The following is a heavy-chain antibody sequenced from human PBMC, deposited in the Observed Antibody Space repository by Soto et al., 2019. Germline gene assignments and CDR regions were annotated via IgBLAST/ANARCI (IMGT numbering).Heavy chain of an antibody. CDR1: GFTFSSYA. CDR3: ATEALSWITVVVPTFGY. D-gene: IGHD3-16*01. CDR2: ISGSGGST. Sequence: TGESLKISCAASGFTFSSYAMSWVRQAPGKGLEWVSAISGSGGSTYYADSVKGRFTISRDNSKSMVFLQMRSLRPDDMAVYYCATEALSWITVVVPTFGYWGQGMLVTVSS. V-gene: IGHV3-23*01. J-gene: IGHJ1*01.